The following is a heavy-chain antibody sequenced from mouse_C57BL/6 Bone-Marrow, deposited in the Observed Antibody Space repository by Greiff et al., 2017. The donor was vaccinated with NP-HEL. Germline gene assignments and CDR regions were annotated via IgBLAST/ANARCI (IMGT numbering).Heavy chain of an antibody. Sequence: VQLQQSGPELVKPGASVKISCKASGYTFTDYYMHWVKQSHGKSLEWIGDINPNNGGTSYNQKFKGKATLTVDKSSSTAYMELRSLTSEDSAVYYCARGNHYYGSSYGYFDVWGKGTTVTVSA. V-gene: IGHV1-26*01. CDR2: INPNNGGT. CDR1: GYTFTDYY. D-gene: IGHD1-1*01. J-gene: IGHJ1*03. CDR3: ARGNHYYGSSYGYFDV.